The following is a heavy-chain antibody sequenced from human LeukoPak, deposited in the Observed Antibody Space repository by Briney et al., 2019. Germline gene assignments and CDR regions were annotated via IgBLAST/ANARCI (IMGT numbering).Heavy chain of an antibody. V-gene: IGHV3-30-3*01. Sequence: GRSLRLSRAVSGFTFTAYLIHWVRQAPGRGLGWVAVMSSDGNAMFYADSVKGRYTISRDHSRNTLYLQMNSLRAEDTAVYYCVRESEYYFDHSASFDYWRGGTLVSVSS. D-gene: IGHD3-22*01. J-gene: IGHJ4*02. CDR2: MSSDGNAM. CDR3: VRESEYYFDHSASFDY. CDR1: GFTFTAYL.